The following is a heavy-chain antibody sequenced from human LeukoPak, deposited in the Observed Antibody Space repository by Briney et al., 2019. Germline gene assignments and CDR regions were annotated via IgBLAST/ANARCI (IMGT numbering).Heavy chain of an antibody. V-gene: IGHV4-59*01. Sequence: SETLSLTCTVSGGSISSYYWSWIRQPPGKGLEWIGYIYYSGSTNYNPSLKSRVTISVDTSKNQFSLKLSSVTAADTAVYYCARGAPPAYYDILTGYCPFDYWGQGTLVTVSS. D-gene: IGHD3-9*01. CDR1: GGSISSYY. CDR2: IYYSGST. J-gene: IGHJ4*02. CDR3: ARGAPPAYYDILTGYCPFDY.